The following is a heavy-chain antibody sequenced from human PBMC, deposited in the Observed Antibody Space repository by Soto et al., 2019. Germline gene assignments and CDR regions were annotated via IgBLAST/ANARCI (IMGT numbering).Heavy chain of an antibody. V-gene: IGHV2-5*02. Sequence: QITLKESGPPLVKPTQTLTLTCTFSGFSLSTSGVGVGWIRQPPGKALEWLALIYWDDDKRYSPSLKSRLTITKYTSKNQVVLTMTNMDPVDTATYYCAHSSGIAVAVPGFDYWGQGTLVTVSS. D-gene: IGHD6-19*01. CDR2: IYWDDDK. CDR1: GFSLSTSGVG. J-gene: IGHJ4*02. CDR3: AHSSGIAVAVPGFDY.